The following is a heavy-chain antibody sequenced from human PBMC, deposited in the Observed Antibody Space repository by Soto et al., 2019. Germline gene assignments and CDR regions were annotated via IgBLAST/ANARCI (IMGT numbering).Heavy chain of an antibody. CDR1: GYTFTSYG. J-gene: IGHJ4*02. Sequence: ASVKVSCKASGYTFTSYGISWVRQAPGQGLEWMGWISAYNGNTNYAQKLQGRVTMTTDTSASTAYMELRSLRSDDTAVYYCARTIRPYDSRVGGVSGYFDYWGQGTLVTVSS. CDR3: ARTIRPYDSRVGGVSGYFDY. D-gene: IGHD3-22*01. V-gene: IGHV1-18*01. CDR2: ISAYNGNT.